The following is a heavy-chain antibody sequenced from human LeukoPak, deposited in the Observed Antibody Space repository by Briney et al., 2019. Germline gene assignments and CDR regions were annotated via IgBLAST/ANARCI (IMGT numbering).Heavy chain of an antibody. V-gene: IGHV4-4*02. CDR1: GGSISSSNW. CDR3: ARSRSDYDSSGYYYEHFDY. D-gene: IGHD3-22*01. J-gene: IGHJ4*02. CDR2: IYHSGST. Sequence: SGTLSLTCAVSGGSISSSNWWSWVRQPPGKGLEWIGEIYHSGSTNYNPSLKSRVTISVDTSKNQFSLKLSSVTAADTAVYYCARSRSDYDSSGYYYEHFDYWGQGTLVTVSS.